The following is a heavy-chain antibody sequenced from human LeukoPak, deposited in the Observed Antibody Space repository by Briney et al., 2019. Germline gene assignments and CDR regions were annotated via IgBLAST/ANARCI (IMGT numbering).Heavy chain of an antibody. CDR3: AKPPTYQYDSSGNHYFDY. CDR2: ISGSGAST. D-gene: IGHD3-22*01. J-gene: IGHJ4*02. CDR1: GFTFSSYA. V-gene: IGHV3-23*01. Sequence: GSLRLSCAASGFTFSSYAMSWVRQAPGKGLEWVSGISGSGASTYYADSVKGRFTISRDNSKDTLYLQMNSLRAEDTAVYYCAKPPTYQYDSSGNHYFDYWGQGTLVTVSS.